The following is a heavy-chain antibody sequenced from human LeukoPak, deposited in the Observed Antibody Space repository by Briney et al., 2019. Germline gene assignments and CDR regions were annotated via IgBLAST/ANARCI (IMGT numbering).Heavy chain of an antibody. D-gene: IGHD6-19*01. CDR1: GFAFNKYW. J-gene: IGHJ4*02. CDR3: AKDSFSGWFQYYFDY. CDR2: INGDGSTT. Sequence: GGSLRLSCAASGFAFNKYWMHWVRQTPGKGLVWVSRINGDGSTTSYADSVKGGFTISRDNAKNTLYLQMSSLRAEDTAVYYCAKDSFSGWFQYYFDYWGQGTLVTVSS. V-gene: IGHV3-74*01.